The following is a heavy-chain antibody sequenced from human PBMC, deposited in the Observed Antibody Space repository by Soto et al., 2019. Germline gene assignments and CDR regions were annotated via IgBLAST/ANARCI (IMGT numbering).Heavy chain of an antibody. CDR3: AREDRDDNRGPGN. J-gene: IGHJ1*01. V-gene: IGHV4-39*02. D-gene: IGHD1-1*01. Sequence: SETLSLTCSVFGGSIRSTRYYWAWVRQPPGKGLEWLGSIYYTGATQYNPSLEGRVTMSVDTSMNQFSLKLRFVTAADSAIYYCAREDRDDNRGPGNWGQGTLVTVSS. CDR1: GGSIRSTRYY. CDR2: IYYTGAT.